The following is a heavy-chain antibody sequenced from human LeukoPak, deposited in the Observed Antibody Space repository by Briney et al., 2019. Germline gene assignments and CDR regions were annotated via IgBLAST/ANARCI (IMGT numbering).Heavy chain of an antibody. CDR2: INPNSGGT. Sequence: ASVKVSCKASGYTFTGYYMHWVRQAPGQGLEWMGWINPNSGGTNYAQKFQGWVTMTRDTSISTAYMELSRLRSDDTAVYYCARGSGSYRSGNWFDPWGQGTPVTVSS. V-gene: IGHV1-2*04. CDR1: GYTFTGYY. D-gene: IGHD1-26*01. J-gene: IGHJ5*02. CDR3: ARGSGSYRSGNWFDP.